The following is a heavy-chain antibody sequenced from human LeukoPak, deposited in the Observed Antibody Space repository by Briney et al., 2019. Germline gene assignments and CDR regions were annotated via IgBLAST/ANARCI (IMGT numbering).Heavy chain of an antibody. V-gene: IGHV4-34*01. J-gene: IGHJ4*02. Sequence: SETLSLTCTVSGGSISSYYWSWIRQPPGKGLEWIGEINHSGSTNYNPSLKSRVTISVDTSKNQFSLKLSSVTAADTAVYYCARGSRITGGGVDYWGQGTLVTVSS. D-gene: IGHD3-16*01. CDR1: GGSISSYY. CDR3: ARGSRITGGGVDY. CDR2: INHSGST.